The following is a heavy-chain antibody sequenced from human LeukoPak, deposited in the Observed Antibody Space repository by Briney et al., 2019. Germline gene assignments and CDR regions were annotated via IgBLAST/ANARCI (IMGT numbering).Heavy chain of an antibody. V-gene: IGHV3-21*01. CDR1: GFTFSSYG. CDR2: ISSSSSYI. CDR3: ARSIFAAMVSV. Sequence: GGSLRLSCAASGFTFSSYGMHWVRQAPGKGLEWVSSISSSSSYIYYADSVKGRFTISRDNAKNSLYLQMNSLRAEDTAVYYCARSIFAAMVSVWGQGTLVTVSS. D-gene: IGHD5-18*01. J-gene: IGHJ4*02.